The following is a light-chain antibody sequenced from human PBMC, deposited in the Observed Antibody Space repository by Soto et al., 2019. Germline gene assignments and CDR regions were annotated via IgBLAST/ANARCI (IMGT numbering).Light chain of an antibody. CDR2: GAS. J-gene: IGKJ3*01. CDR1: QGLNTN. Sequence: IQLTQSPSSLSASVGDRVTITCRASQGLNTNLAWYQQKPGKAPNLLIYGASTLQKGVPSRFSGNGSGTVFTLTSSSLQPEYLATYYCQQSNNYFTFGPGTKVDIK. V-gene: IGKV1-9*01. CDR3: QQSNNYFT.